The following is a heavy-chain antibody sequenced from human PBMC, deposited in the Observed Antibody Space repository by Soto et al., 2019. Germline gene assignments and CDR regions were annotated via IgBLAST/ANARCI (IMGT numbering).Heavy chain of an antibody. CDR2: INHSGST. D-gene: IGHD3-22*01. V-gene: IGHV4-34*01. CDR3: ARGQLYYYDSSGYYYFDY. CDR1: GGSFSGYY. J-gene: IGHJ4*02. Sequence: SETLSLTCAVYGGSFSGYYWSWIRQPPGKGLEWVGEINHSGSTNYNPSLKSRVTISVDTSKNQFSLKLSSVTAADTAVYYCARGQLYYYDSSGYYYFDYWGQGTLVTVSS.